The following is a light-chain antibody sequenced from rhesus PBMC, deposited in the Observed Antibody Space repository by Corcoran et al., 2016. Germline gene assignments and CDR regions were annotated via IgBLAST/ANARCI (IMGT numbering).Light chain of an antibody. CDR3: QHYITWPRT. CDR1: QSVRNS. J-gene: IGKJ1*01. V-gene: IGKV3-42*03. Sequence: DIVLTQSPATLSLSPGERATLSCRASQSVRNSLAWYQQMPGQVPRPLIFDSSTKVSGIPGRISGSGSGTVFTLPISSLEPEDFGISYCQHYITWPRTFGQGTKVEFK. CDR2: DSS.